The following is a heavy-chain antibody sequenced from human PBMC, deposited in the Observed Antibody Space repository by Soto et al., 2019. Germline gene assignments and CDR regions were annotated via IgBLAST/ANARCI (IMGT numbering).Heavy chain of an antibody. CDR2: ISGSGGDT. V-gene: IGHV3-23*01. J-gene: IGHJ4*02. CDR1: GFTFNTYA. CDR3: AKEDPGVIIIIDY. Sequence: GGSLRLSCAASGFTFNTYAMSWVRHAPGKGLEWVSAISGSGGDTYYADSVKGRFTISRDNSKNTVSLQMNSLRAEDTAVYYCAKEDPGVIIIIDYWGQGTLVTVS. D-gene: IGHD3-10*01.